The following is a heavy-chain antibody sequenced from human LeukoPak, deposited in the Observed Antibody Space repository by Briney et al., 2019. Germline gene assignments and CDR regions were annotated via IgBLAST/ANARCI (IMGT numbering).Heavy chain of an antibody. CDR3: ARENRFLEWLLYGYFDY. J-gene: IGHJ4*02. CDR1: GFTFSDYY. Sequence: GGSLRLSCAASGFTFSDYYMSWIRQAPGKGLEWVSYISSSGSTIYYADSVKGRFTISRDNAKNSLYLQMNSLRAEDTAVYYCARENRFLEWLLYGYFDYWGQGTLVTVSS. V-gene: IGHV3-11*01. CDR2: ISSSGSTI. D-gene: IGHD3-3*01.